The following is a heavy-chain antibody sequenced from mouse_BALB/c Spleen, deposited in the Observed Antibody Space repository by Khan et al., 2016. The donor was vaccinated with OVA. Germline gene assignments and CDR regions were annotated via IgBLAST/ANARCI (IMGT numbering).Heavy chain of an antibody. V-gene: IGHV1-77*01. D-gene: IGHD2-4*01. Sequence: QVQLQQSGPELVKPGASVKMSCKASGYTFTDYVISWVKQRTGQGLEWIGDIYPGSGTTYYNERFEGKATLTADKSSNTAYMQFRSLTSEDSAVYFCARSYDNDGAWFVYWGQGTLVTVSA. CDR3: ARSYDNDGAWFVY. CDR1: GYTFTDYV. J-gene: IGHJ3*01. CDR2: IYPGSGTT.